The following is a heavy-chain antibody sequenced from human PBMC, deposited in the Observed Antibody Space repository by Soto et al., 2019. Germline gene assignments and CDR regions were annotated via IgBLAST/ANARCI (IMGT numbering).Heavy chain of an antibody. J-gene: IGHJ3*02. V-gene: IGHV1-69*02. CDR2: IIPMLGIR. CDR3: TIGSWSGEVFDI. D-gene: IGHD2-21*01. CDR1: GGPFSTYS. Sequence: QVQLVQSGAEVKKPGSSVKVSCKASGGPFSTYSMFWVRQAPGQGLERMGRIIPMLGIRNYAQRFQDRVTITADKSTATAHMELSSLRSEDTALYYCTIGSWSGEVFDIWGQGTMVTVSS.